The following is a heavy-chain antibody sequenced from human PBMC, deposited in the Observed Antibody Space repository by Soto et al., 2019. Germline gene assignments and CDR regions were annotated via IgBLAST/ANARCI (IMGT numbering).Heavy chain of an antibody. CDR3: ARAGSRTSWYYYYMDV. J-gene: IGHJ6*03. CDR2: INAVNGNT. V-gene: IGHV1-3*01. CDR1: GYTFTPYP. Sequence: QVQLVQSGAEVKKPGASVKVSCKASGYTFTPYPVHWVRQAPGQRLEWMGWINAVNGNTKYSQKFQGRVTITRDTSASTAYMELSGLRSEDTAVYYCARAGSRTSWYYYYMDVWGKGTTVTVSS. D-gene: IGHD6-13*01.